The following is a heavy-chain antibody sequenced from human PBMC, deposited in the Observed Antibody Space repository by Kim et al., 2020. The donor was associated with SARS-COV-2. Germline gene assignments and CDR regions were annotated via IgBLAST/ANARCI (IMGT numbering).Heavy chain of an antibody. V-gene: IGHV4-39*01. CDR1: GGSISSTSHN. J-gene: IGHJ4*02. CDR2: ISKSRST. CDR3: ARRVHSGGTWYYFDY. Sequence: SETLSLTCTVSGGSISSTSHNWGWIRQPPGKGLEWIGTISKSRSTFYNPSLESRVTMSVDTSKNQFSLNLGSVTAADTAVYYCARRVHSGGTWYYFDYWGQGTLGTVSS. D-gene: IGHD2-15*01.